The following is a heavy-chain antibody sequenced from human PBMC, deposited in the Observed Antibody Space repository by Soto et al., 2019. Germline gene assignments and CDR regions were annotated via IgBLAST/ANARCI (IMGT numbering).Heavy chain of an antibody. D-gene: IGHD2-21*02. J-gene: IGHJ4*02. CDR3: ARDRGGEFGGGDCLGC. CDR1: GFTFSSYG. Sequence: QVQLVESGGGVVQPGRSLRLSCAASGFTFSSYGMHWVRQAPGKGLEWVAVIWYDGSNKYYADSVKGRFTISRDNSKKPLDLQMSSVRAEDTAVYYCARDRGGEFGGGDCLGCWGQGTLFTVSS. V-gene: IGHV3-33*01. CDR2: IWYDGSNK.